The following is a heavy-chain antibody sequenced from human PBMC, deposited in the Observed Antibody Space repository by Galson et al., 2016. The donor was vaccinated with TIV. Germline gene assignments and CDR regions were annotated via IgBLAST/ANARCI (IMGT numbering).Heavy chain of an antibody. J-gene: IGHJ6*02. CDR2: ISTSGSTT. V-gene: IGHV3-11*01. Sequence: SLRLSCAASGFSFSDYFMTWIRQPPGKGLEWVSYISTSGSTTWDADSVEGRFSVSRDNGKGSLFLQLNSLRAEDTAVYYCAKVPSSGFYYYYGMDVRGQGTTVTVSS. CDR1: GFSFSDYF. CDR3: AKVPSSGFYYYYGMDV. D-gene: IGHD3-22*01.